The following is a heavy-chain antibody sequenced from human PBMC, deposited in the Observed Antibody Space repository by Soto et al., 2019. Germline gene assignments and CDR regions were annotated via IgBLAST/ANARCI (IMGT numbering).Heavy chain of an antibody. D-gene: IGHD3-16*01. CDR3: VGEDDGGDREYYGLDV. CDR2: VHYSGSI. Sequence: QVQLQQSGPGLVKPSQTLSLTCTVSGGSISYEYYHWTWIRQSPGKGLEWIGYVHYSGSIMYNPSFKGRVTISVDTSKNQFSLHLGSVTAADAAVYFCVGEDDGGDREYYGLDVWGQGTTVTVSS. J-gene: IGHJ6*02. V-gene: IGHV4-30-4*08. CDR1: GGSISYEYYH.